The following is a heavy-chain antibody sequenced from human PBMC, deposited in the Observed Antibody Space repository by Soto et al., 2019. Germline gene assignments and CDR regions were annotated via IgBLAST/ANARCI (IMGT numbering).Heavy chain of an antibody. CDR1: GFTCSSYG. D-gene: IGHD1-20*01. J-gene: IGHJ4*02. CDR3: ARVHNWNEGYYFDY. V-gene: IGHV3-33*01. CDR2: IWYDGSNK. Sequence: VGSLRLSCAASGFTCSSYGMHCVRQAPGKGLEWVAVIWYDGSNKYYADSVKGRFTISRDNSKNTLYLQMNSLRAEDTAVYYCARVHNWNEGYYFDYWGQGKLVTVCS.